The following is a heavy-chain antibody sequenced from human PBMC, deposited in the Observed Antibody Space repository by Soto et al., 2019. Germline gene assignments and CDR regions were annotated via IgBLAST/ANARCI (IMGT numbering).Heavy chain of an antibody. D-gene: IGHD6-13*01. CDR3: AKVYSSNWYTLVP. CDR1: GFTFSTDG. V-gene: IGHV3-30*18. CDR2: ISYDASNK. Sequence: QVQLVESGGGVVQPGRSLRLSCAASGFTFSTDGMHWVRQVPGKGLEWVAVISYDASNKYYADSVKGRFTISRDNSKNMLYLQMNGLRAEDTAVYYCAKVYSSNWYTLVPWGQGTLVTVSS. J-gene: IGHJ5*01.